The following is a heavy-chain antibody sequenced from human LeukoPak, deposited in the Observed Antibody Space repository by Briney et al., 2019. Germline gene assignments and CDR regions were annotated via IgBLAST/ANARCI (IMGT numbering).Heavy chain of an antibody. V-gene: IGHV4-59*01. J-gene: IGHJ6*04. CDR1: GGSISSYY. Sequence: SETLSLTCTVSGGSISSYYWSWIRQPPRKGLEWIGYIDYSGSTNYNPSLRSRVTMSVDTSKNQFSLKLTSVTAADTAVYYCARDQAGYYGMDVWGKGTTVTVSS. CDR3: ARDQAGYYGMDV. CDR2: IDYSGST.